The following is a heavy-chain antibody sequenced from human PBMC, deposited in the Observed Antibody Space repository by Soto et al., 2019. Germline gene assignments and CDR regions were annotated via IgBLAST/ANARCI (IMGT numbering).Heavy chain of an antibody. D-gene: IGHD1-26*01. V-gene: IGHV3-11*01. CDR2: ISSSGSTI. CDR3: ARRPTVGATQGDY. CDR1: GVTCSAYY. J-gene: IGHJ4*02. Sequence: GSSQKLACAASGVTCSAYYMSWIRQAPGKGLEWVSYISSSGSTIYYADSVKGRFTISRDNAKNSLYLQMNSLRAEDTAVYYCARRPTVGATQGDYWGQGT.